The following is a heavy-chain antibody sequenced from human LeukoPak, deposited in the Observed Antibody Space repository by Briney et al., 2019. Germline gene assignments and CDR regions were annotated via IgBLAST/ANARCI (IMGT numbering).Heavy chain of an antibody. CDR1: GFTFSSYA. Sequence: GGSLRLYCAASGFTFSSYAMSWVRQAPGKGLEWVSAISGSGGGTYYADSVKGRFTISRDNSKTTLYLQMNSLRAEDTVVYYCAKDLCGGSCYARGDYYGMDVWGQGTTVTVSS. J-gene: IGHJ6*02. CDR2: ISGSGGGT. V-gene: IGHV3-23*01. D-gene: IGHD2-15*01. CDR3: AKDLCGGSCYARGDYYGMDV.